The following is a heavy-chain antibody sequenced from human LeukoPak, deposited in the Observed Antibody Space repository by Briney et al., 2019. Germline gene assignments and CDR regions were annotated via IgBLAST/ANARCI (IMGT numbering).Heavy chain of an antibody. CDR3: AKAFSAYENWPPNWFDP. CDR1: GFPFSSYA. CDR2: ISGSGRST. D-gene: IGHD5-12*01. J-gene: IGHJ5*02. V-gene: IGHV3-23*01. Sequence: GGSLRLSCGASGFPFSSYAMSWVRQAPGKGLEWVSAISGSGRSTFCADSVKGRFAISRDNSKNTLYLQMSSLRAEDTAVYYCAKAFSAYENWPPNWFDPWGQGTLVTVSS.